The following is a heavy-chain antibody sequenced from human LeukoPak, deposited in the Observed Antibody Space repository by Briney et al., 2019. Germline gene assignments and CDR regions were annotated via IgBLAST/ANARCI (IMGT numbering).Heavy chain of an antibody. J-gene: IGHJ3*02. Sequence: GGSLRLSCAASGFTFSSYSMNWVRQAPGKGLEWVSSISSSSSYIYYADSVKGRFTISRDNAKNSLYLQMNSLRAEDTAVCYCAIRKPSEAFDIWGQGTMVTVSS. D-gene: IGHD1-14*01. CDR3: AIRKPSEAFDI. CDR2: ISSSSSYI. CDR1: GFTFSSYS. V-gene: IGHV3-21*01.